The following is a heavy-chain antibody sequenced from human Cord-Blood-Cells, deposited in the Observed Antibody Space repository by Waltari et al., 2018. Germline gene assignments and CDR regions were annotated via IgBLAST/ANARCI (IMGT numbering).Heavy chain of an antibody. CDR2: IKQDGSEK. V-gene: IGHV3-7*01. J-gene: IGHJ4*02. Sequence: EVQLVASGGGLVQPGGSLRLSCAASGFTFSSYWMSWVRQAPGKGLEWVANIKQDGSEKYYVDSVKGRFTISRDNAKNSLYLQMNSLRAEDTAVYYCARESTYYDILTGYYPHTFDYWGQGTLVTVSS. CDR3: ARESTYYDILTGYYPHTFDY. CDR1: GFTFSSYW. D-gene: IGHD3-9*01.